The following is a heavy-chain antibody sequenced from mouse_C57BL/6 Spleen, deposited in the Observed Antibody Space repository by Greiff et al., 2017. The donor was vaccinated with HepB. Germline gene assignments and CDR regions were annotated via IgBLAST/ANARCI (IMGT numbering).Heavy chain of an antibody. CDR1: GYSITSGYY. J-gene: IGHJ4*01. CDR3: ARRTDYYGSSFPYYYAMDY. D-gene: IGHD1-1*01. Sequence: EVKLQESGPGLVKPSQSLSLTCSVTGYSITSGYYWNWIRQFPGNKLEWMGYISYDGSNNYNPSLKNRISIPRDTSKNQFFLKLNSMTTEDTATYYCARRTDYYGSSFPYYYAMDYWGQGTSVTVSS. CDR2: ISYDGSN. V-gene: IGHV3-6*01.